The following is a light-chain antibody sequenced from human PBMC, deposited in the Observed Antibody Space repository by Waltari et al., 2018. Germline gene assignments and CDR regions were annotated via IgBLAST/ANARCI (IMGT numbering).Light chain of an antibody. CDR3: QQYNSYSLLT. CDR1: QSIMNW. Sequence: DIQMTQSPSTLSASVGDRVIITCRASQSIMNWLAWCQQKPGKAPKLLIYKASTLESGVPSRFSGSGSGTDFTLTISSLQPDDFATYYCQQYNSYSLLTFGGGTKVEIK. CDR2: KAS. V-gene: IGKV1-5*03. J-gene: IGKJ4*01.